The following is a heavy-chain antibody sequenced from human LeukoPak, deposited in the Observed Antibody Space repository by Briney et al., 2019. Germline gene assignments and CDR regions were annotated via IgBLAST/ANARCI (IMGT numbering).Heavy chain of an antibody. Sequence: SETLSLTCTVSGVSISSYYWSWIRQPAGKGLEWMGRIYNSGSTNYNPSLQRRRTISVETTHNHFSLKPSSVTAADTAVYYCAGARGLQSSFDYWGQGTLVTVSS. D-gene: IGHD5-24*01. CDR3: AGARGLQSSFDY. J-gene: IGHJ4*02. V-gene: IGHV4-4*07. CDR1: GVSISSYY. CDR2: IYNSGST.